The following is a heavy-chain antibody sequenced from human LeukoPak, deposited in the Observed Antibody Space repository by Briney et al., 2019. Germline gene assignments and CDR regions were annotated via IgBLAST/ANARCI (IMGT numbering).Heavy chain of an antibody. V-gene: IGHV3-48*04. CDR3: AELGITMIGGV. CDR2: ISSSGSTI. CDR1: GFTFRTYG. D-gene: IGHD3-10*02. J-gene: IGHJ6*04. Sequence: GGSLRLSCVGTGFTFRTYGVTWVRQAPGKGLEWVSYISSSGSTIYYADSVKGRFTISRDNAKNSLYLQMNSLRAEDTAVYYCAELGITMIGGVWGKGTTVTISS.